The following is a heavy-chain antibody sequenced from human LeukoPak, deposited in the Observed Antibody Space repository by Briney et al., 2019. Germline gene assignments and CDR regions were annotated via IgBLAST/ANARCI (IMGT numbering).Heavy chain of an antibody. CDR2: ISYDGSSK. V-gene: IGHV3-30*04. J-gene: IGHJ4*02. CDR1: GFTFSSYA. CDR3: ARDWSTTVVTFDY. Sequence: GGSLRLSCAAYGFTFSSYAIHWVRQAPGKGLEWVAFISYDGSSKSYADSVKGRFTISRDNSKNTLYLQMNSLRAEDTAVYYCARDWSTTVVTFDYWGQGTLVTVSS. D-gene: IGHD4-23*01.